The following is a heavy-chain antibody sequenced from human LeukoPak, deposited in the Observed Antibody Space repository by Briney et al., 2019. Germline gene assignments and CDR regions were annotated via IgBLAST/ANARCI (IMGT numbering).Heavy chain of an antibody. CDR3: ARDTYYYGSGSYSLTDY. CDR1: GFTFSSYW. D-gene: IGHD3-10*01. CDR2: IKQDGSEK. Sequence: GGALRLSCADSGFTFSSYWMSRVRQAPGKGLEWVGNIKQDGSEKYYVDSVKGRFTISRDTAKNSLYLQMNSLRAEDTALYYCARDTYYYGSGSYSLTDYWGQGTLVSVSS. J-gene: IGHJ4*02. V-gene: IGHV3-7*03.